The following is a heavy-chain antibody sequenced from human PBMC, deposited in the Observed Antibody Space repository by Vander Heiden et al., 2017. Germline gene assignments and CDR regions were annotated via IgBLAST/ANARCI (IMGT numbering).Heavy chain of an antibody. J-gene: IGHJ5*02. Sequence: EVQLVQSGAEVKKPGESLKISCKGSGYSFTSYWIGWVRQMPGKGLEWMGIIYPGDSDTRYSPSFQGQVTISADKSISTAYLQWSSLKASDTAMYYCARHLAPSFWSGYWTPGDNWFDPWGQGTLVTVSS. D-gene: IGHD3-3*01. V-gene: IGHV5-51*01. CDR3: ARHLAPSFWSGYWTPGDNWFDP. CDR2: IYPGDSDT. CDR1: GYSFTSYW.